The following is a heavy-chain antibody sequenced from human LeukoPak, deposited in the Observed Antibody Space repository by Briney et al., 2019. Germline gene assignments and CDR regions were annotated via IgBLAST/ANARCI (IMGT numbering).Heavy chain of an antibody. CDR3: VRETPIAVAGTIYFYFYMDV. CDR1: GFTFDDYG. J-gene: IGHJ6*03. Sequence: GGSLRLSCAASGFTFDDYGMSWVRQAPGKGLEWASGINWNGGSTTYADSVRGRFTISRDNAKNSLYLQMSSLRAEDTALYYCVRETPIAVAGTIYFYFYMDVWGKGTTVTVPS. CDR2: INWNGGST. D-gene: IGHD6-19*01. V-gene: IGHV3-20*04.